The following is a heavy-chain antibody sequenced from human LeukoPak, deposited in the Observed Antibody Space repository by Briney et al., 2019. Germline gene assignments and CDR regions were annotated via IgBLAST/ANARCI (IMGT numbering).Heavy chain of an antibody. D-gene: IGHD1-7*01. CDR1: GYTLTKLS. CDR3: ATHTDLNMLDWNYGVFYY. CDR2: FDPEDGET. Sequence: ASVKVSCKASGYTLTKLSMHWVRQAPGKGLEWMGGFDPEDGETIYAQKFQGRVTMTEDTSTDTAYMELSSLRSEDTAVYYCATHTDLNMLDWNYGVFYYWGQRTLVTVSS. V-gene: IGHV1-24*01. J-gene: IGHJ4*02.